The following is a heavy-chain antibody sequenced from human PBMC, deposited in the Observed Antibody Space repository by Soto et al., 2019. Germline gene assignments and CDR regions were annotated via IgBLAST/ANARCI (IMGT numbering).Heavy chain of an antibody. J-gene: IGHJ2*01. CDR2: INSDGSST. Sequence: PGGSLRLSCAASGFTFSSYWMHWVRQAPGKGLVWVSRINSDGSSTSYADSVKGRFTISRDNAKNTLYLQMNSLRAEDTAVYYCARDYPDDILTGYSWYFDLWGRGTLVTVSS. CDR1: GFTFSSYW. V-gene: IGHV3-74*01. D-gene: IGHD3-9*01. CDR3: ARDYPDDILTGYSWYFDL.